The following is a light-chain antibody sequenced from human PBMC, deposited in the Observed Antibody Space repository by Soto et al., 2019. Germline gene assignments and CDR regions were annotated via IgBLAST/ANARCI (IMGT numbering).Light chain of an antibody. Sequence: QSALTQPASVSGSPGQSITISCTGTSSDVGSYNLVSWYQQHPGKAPKLMIYEGSNRPSGVSNRFSGSKSVNTASLTISGLQAEDEADYYCCSYAGSSTFVFGGGTKLTVL. V-gene: IGLV2-23*03. CDR2: EGS. CDR1: SSDVGSYNL. J-gene: IGLJ3*02. CDR3: CSYAGSSTFV.